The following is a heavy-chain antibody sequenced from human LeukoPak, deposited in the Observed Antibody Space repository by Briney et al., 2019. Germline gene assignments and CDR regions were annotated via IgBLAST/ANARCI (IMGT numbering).Heavy chain of an antibody. CDR2: INHSGST. Sequence: RSSETLSLTCAVYGGSFSGYYWSWIRQPPGKGLEWIGEINHSGSTNYNPSLKSQVNPSLKSRVTISVDTSGNEFSLKLSSVTAADTAVYYCARKGYGSGTYPLGMDVWGQGTTVIVSS. CDR1: GGSFSGYY. J-gene: IGHJ6*02. V-gene: IGHV4-34*01. D-gene: IGHD3-10*01. CDR3: ARKGYGSGTYPLGMDV.